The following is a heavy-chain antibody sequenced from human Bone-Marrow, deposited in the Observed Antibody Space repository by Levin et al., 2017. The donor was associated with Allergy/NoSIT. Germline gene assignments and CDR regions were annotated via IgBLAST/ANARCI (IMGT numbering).Heavy chain of an antibody. D-gene: IGHD6-13*01. Sequence: MSSETLSLTCTVSGASINSYYWSWLRQPPGKGLEWIGYVHYSGNTKDNPSLKSRVTTSVDTSKNQCSLRLISVTAADTAIYYCARHVSTHCSSCDDAFDIWGPGTMVTVS. V-gene: IGHV4-59*08. J-gene: IGHJ3*02. CDR2: VHYSGNT. CDR3: ARHVSTHCSSCDDAFDI. CDR1: GASINSYY.